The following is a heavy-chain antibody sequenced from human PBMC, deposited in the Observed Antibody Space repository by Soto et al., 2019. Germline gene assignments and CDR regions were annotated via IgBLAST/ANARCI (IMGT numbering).Heavy chain of an antibody. D-gene: IGHD2-2*01. V-gene: IGHV4-31*03. Sequence: QVQLQESGPGLVKPSQTLSLTCTVSGRSISSGGYYWSWIRQHPGKGLAWIGYIYYSGSTYYNPSLKSRVTISVDTSKNQFSLKLSSVTAADTAVYYCARNRLVPAGYYFDYWGQRTLVTVSS. J-gene: IGHJ4*02. CDR3: ARNRLVPAGYYFDY. CDR1: GRSISSGGYY. CDR2: IYYSGST.